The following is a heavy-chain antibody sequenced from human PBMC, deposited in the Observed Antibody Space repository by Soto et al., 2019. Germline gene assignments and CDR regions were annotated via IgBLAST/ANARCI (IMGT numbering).Heavy chain of an antibody. Sequence: VQLLESGGGLVQPGGSLRLSCAASGFTFTNYAMSWVRQAPGQGLEWVSTVSGGGDGTYYADYVKGRFRTSRDNSPNTVYLQMNRLRAQDTAVYYCAQKELGSIATYCHSGDCTSAWDPWGQGTIVTFSS. D-gene: IGHD2-21*02. J-gene: IGHJ3*01. V-gene: IGHV3-23*01. CDR1: GFTFTNYA. CDR3: AQKELGSIATYCHSGDCTSAWDP. CDR2: VSGGGDGT.